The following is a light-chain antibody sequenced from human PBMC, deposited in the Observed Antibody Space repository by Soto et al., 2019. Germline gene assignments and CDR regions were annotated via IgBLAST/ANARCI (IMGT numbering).Light chain of an antibody. CDR1: QGVSSN. CDR3: QQYNNWPLT. CDR2: GAS. V-gene: IGKV3-15*01. J-gene: IGKJ4*01. Sequence: EIVMTQSPATLSVSPGERATLSCRASQGVSSNLAWYQQNPGQAPGLLIYGASTRASGIPARFIGSGSGTEFTLTISSLQSEDFAVYYCQQYNNWPLTFGGGTKVEIK.